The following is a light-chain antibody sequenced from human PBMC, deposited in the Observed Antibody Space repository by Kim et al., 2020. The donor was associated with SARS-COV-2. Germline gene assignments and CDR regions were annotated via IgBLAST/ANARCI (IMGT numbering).Light chain of an antibody. CDR1: HEIISTF. CDR3: HQYGSSPT. J-gene: IGKJ1*01. CDR2: GSS. V-gene: IGKV3-20*01. Sequence: LSPGGTATLSCRATHEIISTFIAWHQQKPGQAPRLLISGSSSRATGIPDRFTGGGSGTHFTLTISRLEPEDSAVYFCHQYGSSPTFGQGTKVDIK.